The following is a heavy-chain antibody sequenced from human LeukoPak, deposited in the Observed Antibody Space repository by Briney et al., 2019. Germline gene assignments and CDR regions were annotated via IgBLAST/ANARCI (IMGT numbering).Heavy chain of an antibody. CDR1: GYTFTGYY. J-gene: IGHJ6*02. CDR3: ARRLQIVWYGLDV. D-gene: IGHD2-21*01. V-gene: IGHV1-2*02. CDR2: VNPNSGGT. Sequence: ASVTVSCKASGYTFTGYYIHWVRQAPGQGLEWMGWVNPNSGGTMYEEKFQGRVNMTRDTSISTAYMELTGLRSDDTAVYYCARRLQIVWYGLDVWGQGTSVTVSS.